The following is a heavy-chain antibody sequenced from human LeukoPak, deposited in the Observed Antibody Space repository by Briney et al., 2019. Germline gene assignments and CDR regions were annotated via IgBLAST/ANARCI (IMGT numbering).Heavy chain of an antibody. Sequence: PGGSLRLSCAASGFTVSSNYMSWVRQAPGKGLEWVSVIYSGGSTYYADSVKGRFTISRDNSKNTLYLQMNSLRAEDTAVYYCATPPLVTWFDPWGQGTLVTVSS. D-gene: IGHD4-23*01. V-gene: IGHV3-66*01. CDR2: IYSGGST. CDR1: GFTVSSNY. J-gene: IGHJ5*02. CDR3: ATPPLVTWFDP.